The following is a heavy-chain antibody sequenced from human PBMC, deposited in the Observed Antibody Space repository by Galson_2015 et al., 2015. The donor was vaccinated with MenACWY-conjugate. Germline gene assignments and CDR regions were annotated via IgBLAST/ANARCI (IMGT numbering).Heavy chain of an antibody. J-gene: IGHJ5*02. Sequence: KVSCKASGGTFSSYGISWVRQAPGQGLGWMGAIIPIFGAANYAQRFQGRVTMTADESTTTAYMELSSLRSEDTAVYYCARDGHSSTWNQYNWFDPWGQGTLVTVSS. D-gene: IGHD6-13*01. CDR3: ARDGHSSTWNQYNWFDP. V-gene: IGHV1-69*01. CDR1: GGTFSSYG. CDR2: IIPIFGAA.